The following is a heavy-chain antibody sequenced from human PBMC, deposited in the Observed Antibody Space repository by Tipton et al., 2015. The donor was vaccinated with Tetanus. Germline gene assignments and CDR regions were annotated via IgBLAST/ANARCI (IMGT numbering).Heavy chain of an antibody. CDR1: GASINTHH. CDR2: IYYSGST. V-gene: IGHV4-59*11. D-gene: IGHD3-9*01. CDR3: ARVIYDILTGYHIDY. Sequence: TLSLTCTVSGASINTHHWSWLRQPPGKGLEWIGYIYYSGSTNYNPSLKSRVTISVDTSKNQFSLKLSSVTAADTAVYYCARVIYDILTGYHIDYWGQGTLVTVSS. J-gene: IGHJ4*02.